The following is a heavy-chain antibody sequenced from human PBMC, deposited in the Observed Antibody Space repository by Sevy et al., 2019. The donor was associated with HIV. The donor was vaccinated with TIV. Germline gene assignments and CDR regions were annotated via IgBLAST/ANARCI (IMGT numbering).Heavy chain of an antibody. CDR3: ARDTGVFGVVNNWFDP. Sequence: ASVKVSCKASGYTFTGYYMHWVRQAPGQGLEWMGWINPNSGGTNYAQKFQGRVTMTSDTSISTAYMELSRLRSDDTAVYYCARDTGVFGVVNNWFDPWGQGTLVTVSS. CDR2: INPNSGGT. J-gene: IGHJ5*02. CDR1: GYTFTGYY. D-gene: IGHD3-3*01. V-gene: IGHV1-2*02.